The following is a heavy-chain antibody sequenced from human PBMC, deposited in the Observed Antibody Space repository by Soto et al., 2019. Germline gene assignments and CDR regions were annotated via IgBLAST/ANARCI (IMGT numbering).Heavy chain of an antibody. V-gene: IGHV1-2*02. D-gene: IGHD6-19*01. CDR1: GYTFSDHY. J-gene: IGHJ4*02. Sequence: QVQLVQSGAEVKKPGASVEVSCKTSGYTFSDHYTHWVRQAPGQGLEWMGWINPNSGGTGYAEKFQGRVTMTRDTSISTAYMALNRLNADLTAVYYCVRGGPVAGPTSSEAYHPFDFWGQGTLVTVSS. CDR2: INPNSGGT. CDR3: VRGGPVAGPTSSEAYHPFDF.